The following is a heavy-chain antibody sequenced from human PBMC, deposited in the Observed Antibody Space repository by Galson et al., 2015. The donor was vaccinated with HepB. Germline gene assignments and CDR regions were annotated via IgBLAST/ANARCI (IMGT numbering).Heavy chain of an antibody. CDR1: GFSVSNNF. V-gene: IGHV3-53*01. CDR2: LYSGGKT. CDR3: ARGRWFDS. Sequence: SLRLSCAASGFSVSNNFMSWVRQAPGKGLEWVSVLYSGGKTNYADSMKGRFTISRDDSKNILYLQVNNLRVEDTAVYYCARGRWFDSWGQGTLVTVSS. J-gene: IGHJ5*01.